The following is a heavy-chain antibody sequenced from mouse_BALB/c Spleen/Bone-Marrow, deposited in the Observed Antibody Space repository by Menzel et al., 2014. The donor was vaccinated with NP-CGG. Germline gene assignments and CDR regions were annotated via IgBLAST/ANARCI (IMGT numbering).Heavy chain of an antibody. CDR2: INSDGGST. J-gene: IGHJ2*01. Sequence: EVHLVESGGGLVQPGGSLKLSCAASGFTFSDYGMSWVRQTPDKRLELVATINSDGGSTYYPDSVKGRFTIYRDTAKNNLYLQMSSLKSEETAMYYCVRGNYGNYVDYFDFWGQGTTLTVSS. V-gene: IGHV5-6-3*01. CDR1: GFTFSDYG. D-gene: IGHD2-1*01. CDR3: VRGNYGNYVDYFDF.